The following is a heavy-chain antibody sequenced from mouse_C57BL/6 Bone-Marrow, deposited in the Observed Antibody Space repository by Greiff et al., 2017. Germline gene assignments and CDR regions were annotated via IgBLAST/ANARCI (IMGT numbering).Heavy chain of an antibody. CDR1: GYTFTNYW. J-gene: IGHJ4*01. CDR2: IYPGGGYT. V-gene: IGHV1-63*01. Sequence: QVQLKESGAELVRPGTSVKLSCKASGYTFTNYWIGWAKQRPGHGLAWIGAIYPGGGYTNYTEKFKGKATLTADKSSSTAYMQFSSLTSENSAIYYCARYDDSNYYYAMDYWGQGTSVTVSS. CDR3: ARYDDSNYYYAMDY. D-gene: IGHD2-5*01.